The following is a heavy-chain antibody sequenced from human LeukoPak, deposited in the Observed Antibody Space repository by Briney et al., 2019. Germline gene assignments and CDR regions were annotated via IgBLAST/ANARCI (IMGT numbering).Heavy chain of an antibody. CDR3: ARDHDSSGYYFQN. J-gene: IGHJ3*01. CDR1: GYSISSGYY. Sequence: SQTLSLTCTVSGYSISSGYYWGWIRQPPGKGLEWIGSIYHSGSTYYNPSLKSRVTISVDTSKNQFSLKLSSVTAADTAVYYCARDHDSSGYYFQNWGQGTMVTVSS. D-gene: IGHD3-22*01. V-gene: IGHV4-38-2*02. CDR2: IYHSGST.